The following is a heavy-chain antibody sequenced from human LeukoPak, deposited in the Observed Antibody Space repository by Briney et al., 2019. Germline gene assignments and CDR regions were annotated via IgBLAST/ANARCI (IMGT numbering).Heavy chain of an antibody. CDR1: GYTFTGYY. J-gene: IGHJ4*02. CDR3: ARDFTRPLIAAAVTTDY. CDR2: INPNSGGT. D-gene: IGHD6-13*01. Sequence: ASVKVSCKASGYTFTGYYMHWVRQAPGRGLEWTGRINPNSGGTNYAQKFQGRVTMTRDTSISTAYMELSRLRSDDTAVYYCARDFTRPLIAAAVTTDYWGQGTLVTVSS. V-gene: IGHV1-2*06.